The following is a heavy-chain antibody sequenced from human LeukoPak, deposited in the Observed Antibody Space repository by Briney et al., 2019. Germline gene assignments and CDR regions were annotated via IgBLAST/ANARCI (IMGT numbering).Heavy chain of an antibody. CDR2: IYYSGST. CDR3: ARESGIFGVAPTLGAFDI. D-gene: IGHD3-3*01. J-gene: IGHJ3*02. Sequence: SETLSLTCAVYGGSFSGYYWSWIRQPPGKGLEWIGYIYYSGSTNYNPSLKSRVTISVDTSKNQFSLKLSSVTAADTAVYYCARESGIFGVAPTLGAFDIWGQGTMVTVSS. CDR1: GGSFSGYY. V-gene: IGHV4-59*01.